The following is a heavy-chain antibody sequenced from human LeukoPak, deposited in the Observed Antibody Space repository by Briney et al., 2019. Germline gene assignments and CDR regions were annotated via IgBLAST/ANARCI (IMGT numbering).Heavy chain of an antibody. CDR3: AKGGSSSSYYFDY. D-gene: IGHD6-6*01. Sequence: PGRSLRLSCAASGFTFSSYGMRWVRQAPGKGLEWVAVISYDGGNKYYADSVKGRFTISRDNSKNTLYLQMNSLRAEDTAVYYCAKGGSSSSYYFDYWGQGTLVTVSS. J-gene: IGHJ4*02. V-gene: IGHV3-30*18. CDR1: GFTFSSYG. CDR2: ISYDGGNK.